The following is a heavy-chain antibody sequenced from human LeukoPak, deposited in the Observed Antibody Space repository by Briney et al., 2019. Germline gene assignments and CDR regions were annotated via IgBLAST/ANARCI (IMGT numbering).Heavy chain of an antibody. D-gene: IGHD5-18*01. CDR3: ARAGGYGLIDY. Sequence: SETLSLTCTVSGGSISSYYWSWIRQPPGKGLEWFGYIYDSGTTNYNPSLKSRVTISVDTSKNQFSLKLSSVTAADTAVYYCARAGGYGLIDYWGQGTMVTVSS. CDR2: IYDSGTT. J-gene: IGHJ4*02. CDR1: GGSISSYY. V-gene: IGHV4-59*01.